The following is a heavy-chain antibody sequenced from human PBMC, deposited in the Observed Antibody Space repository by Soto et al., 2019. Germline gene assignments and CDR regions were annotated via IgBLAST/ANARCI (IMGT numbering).Heavy chain of an antibody. J-gene: IGHJ3*02. CDR3: ARTRRETHLRDAFDI. V-gene: IGHV1-69*01. Sequence: QVQLVQSGADVKKRGSSVKVSCKATGGTFSNYGISWVRQDPGQGLESMGGIIPLYATTDYAQMLQGRVTITADESTSTANMDVRSLRSEDTGVYYCARTRRETHLRDAFDIWGQGTMVTVSS. CDR1: GGTFSNYG. CDR2: IIPLYATT. D-gene: IGHD1-26*01.